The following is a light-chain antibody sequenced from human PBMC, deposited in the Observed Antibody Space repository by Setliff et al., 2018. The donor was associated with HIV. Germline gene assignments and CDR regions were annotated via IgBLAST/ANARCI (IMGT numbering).Light chain of an antibody. J-gene: IGLJ1*01. CDR3: QSYDSGLGV. CDR1: SSDVGGYNY. Sequence: ALTQPASVSGSPGQSITISCTGSSSDVGGYNYVSWYQQHPGNAPKLIIYDVTKRPSGVSNRFSGSKSGNTASLTISGLQAEDEADYYCQSYDSGLGVFGTGTKVTVL. V-gene: IGLV2-14*01. CDR2: DVT.